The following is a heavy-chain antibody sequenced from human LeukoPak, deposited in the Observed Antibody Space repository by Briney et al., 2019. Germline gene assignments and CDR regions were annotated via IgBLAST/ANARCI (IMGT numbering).Heavy chain of an antibody. J-gene: IGHJ4*02. Sequence: ASVTVSCKASGYTFNSYGITWVRQAPGQGLEWMAWISVYNGNRRYAQNFQGRVTLTTGKTTTTAYMELTSLRSDDTATYYCARDGRFAYSQLYYLYYWGQGTLVTVSS. CDR2: ISVYNGNR. CDR3: ARDGRFAYSQLYYLYY. CDR1: GYTFNSYG. V-gene: IGHV1-18*01. D-gene: IGHD1-26*01.